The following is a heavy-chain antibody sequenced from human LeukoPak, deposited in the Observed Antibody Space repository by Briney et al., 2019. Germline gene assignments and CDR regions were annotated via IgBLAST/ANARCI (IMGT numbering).Heavy chain of an antibody. CDR3: AVMYYDFWSGPDPYWFDP. V-gene: IGHV4-59*08. J-gene: IGHJ5*02. CDR1: GGSISSYY. D-gene: IGHD3-3*01. Sequence: PSETLSLTCTVSGGSISSYYWSWIRQPPGKGLEWIGYIYYSGSTNYNPSLKSRVTISVDTSKNQFSLKLSSVTAADTAVYYCAVMYYDFWSGPDPYWFDPWGQGTLVTVSS. CDR2: IYYSGST.